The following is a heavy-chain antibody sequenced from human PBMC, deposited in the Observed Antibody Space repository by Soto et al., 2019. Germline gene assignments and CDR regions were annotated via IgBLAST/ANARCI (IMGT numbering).Heavy chain of an antibody. CDR2: FDPSGVAT. V-gene: IGHV1-46*01. CDR3: ARVSRGAFDI. J-gene: IGHJ3*02. CDR1: GYTFASYF. Sequence: ASVKVSCKASGYTFASYFIHWVRQAPGQGLEWMGVFDPSGVATNSAQKFQGRLTMTRDTSTSTVYMDLTSLGSDDTALYYCARVSRGAFDIWGQGTLVTVSS.